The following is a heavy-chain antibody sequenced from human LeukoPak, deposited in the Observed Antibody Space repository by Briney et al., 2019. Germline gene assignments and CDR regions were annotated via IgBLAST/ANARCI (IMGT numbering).Heavy chain of an antibody. CDR1: GGSISSGSYS. Sequence: SETLSLTCTVSGGSISSGSYSWSWIRQPAGKGLEWIGRIYTSGSTTYNPSLKSRVTMSVDTSKSQFSLNLTSVTAADTAVYYCARTTEGGYTYGYFYYYYMDVWGKGTTVTISS. J-gene: IGHJ6*03. CDR3: ARTTEGGYTYGYFYYYYMDV. CDR2: IYTSGST. V-gene: IGHV4-61*02. D-gene: IGHD5-18*01.